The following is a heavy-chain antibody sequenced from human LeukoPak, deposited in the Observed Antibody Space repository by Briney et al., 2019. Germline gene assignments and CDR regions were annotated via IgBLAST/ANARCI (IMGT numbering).Heavy chain of an antibody. V-gene: IGHV4-30-4*08. CDR1: GGSFSGYY. Sequence: SETLSLTCAVYGGSFSGYYWSWIRQPPGKGLEWIGYIYYSGSTYYNPSLKSRVTISVDTSKNQFSLKLSSVTAADTAVYYCARVGSGQGYFQHWGQGTLVTVSS. CDR3: ARVGSGQGYFQH. CDR2: IYYSGST. D-gene: IGHD2-15*01. J-gene: IGHJ1*01.